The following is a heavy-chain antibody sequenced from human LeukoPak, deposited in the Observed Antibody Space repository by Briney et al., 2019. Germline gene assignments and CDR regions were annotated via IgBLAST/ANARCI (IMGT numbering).Heavy chain of an antibody. CDR3: AKATYYDILTGYDY. CDR1: GLTFDDYA. CDR2: ISWNSGSI. D-gene: IGHD3-9*01. J-gene: IGHJ4*02. V-gene: IGHV3-9*01. Sequence: PGGSLRLSCAASGLTFDDYAMHWVRQAPGKGLEWVSGISWNSGSIGYADSVKGRFTISRDNAKNSLYLQMNSLRAEDTALYYCAKATYYDILTGYDYWGQGTLVTVSS.